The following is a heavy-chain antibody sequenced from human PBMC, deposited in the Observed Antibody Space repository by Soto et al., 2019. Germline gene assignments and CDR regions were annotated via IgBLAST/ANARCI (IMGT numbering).Heavy chain of an antibody. CDR1: GGSISSGGYY. J-gene: IGHJ6*02. D-gene: IGHD3-3*01. CDR3: ARDQVNTIFGVVSPRGMDV. Sequence: SETLSLTCTVSGGSISSGGYYWSWIRQHPGKGLEWIGYIYYSGSTYYNPSLKSRVTISVDTSKNQFSLKLSSVTAADTAVYYCARDQVNTIFGVVSPRGMDVWGQGTTVTVSS. V-gene: IGHV4-31*03. CDR2: IYYSGST.